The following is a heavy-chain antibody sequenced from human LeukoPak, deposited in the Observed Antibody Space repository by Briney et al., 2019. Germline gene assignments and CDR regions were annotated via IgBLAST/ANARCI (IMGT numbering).Heavy chain of an antibody. D-gene: IGHD3-10*01. J-gene: IGHJ6*02. Sequence: GGSLRLSCTASGFTFGDYAMSWVRQAPGKGLEWVGFIRSKAYGGTTEYAASADGRLPISRDDSKSIAYLQMNSLKTEDTAVYYCTRAGDFLSPTPRYYYGMDVWGQGTTVTVSS. V-gene: IGHV3-49*04. CDR3: TRAGDFLSPTPRYYYGMDV. CDR1: GFTFGDYA. CDR2: IRSKAYGGTT.